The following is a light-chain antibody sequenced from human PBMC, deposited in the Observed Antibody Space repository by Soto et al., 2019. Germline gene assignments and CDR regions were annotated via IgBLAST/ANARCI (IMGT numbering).Light chain of an antibody. Sequence: DIQMTQSPSSLSASVGDRVTITCRASQNINRLLNWYQHKPGEVPKLLIHDASLLGSGVPSRFSGAGYGTDFTLTIARLQLEDGATYYWQHAATIPVTFGGGTKVE. CDR2: DAS. CDR1: QNINRL. CDR3: QHAATIPVT. V-gene: IGKV1-39*01. J-gene: IGKJ4*01.